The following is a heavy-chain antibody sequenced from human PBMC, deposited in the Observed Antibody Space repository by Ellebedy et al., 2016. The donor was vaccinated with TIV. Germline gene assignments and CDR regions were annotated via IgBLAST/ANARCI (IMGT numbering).Heavy chain of an antibody. CDR3: AREYVAAVFYWFDP. Sequence: ASVKVSXXASGYTFTSYDINWVRQAPGQGLEWMGIINPSGGSTSYAQKFQGRVTMTRDTSTSTVYMELSSLRSEDTAVYYCAREYVAAVFYWFDPWGQGTLVTVSS. CDR1: GYTFTSYD. D-gene: IGHD6-13*01. CDR2: INPSGGST. V-gene: IGHV1-46*01. J-gene: IGHJ5*02.